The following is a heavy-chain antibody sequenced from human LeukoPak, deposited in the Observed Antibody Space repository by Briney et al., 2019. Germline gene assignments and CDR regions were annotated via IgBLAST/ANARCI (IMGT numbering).Heavy chain of an antibody. V-gene: IGHV4-39*07. CDR2: IYYSGST. D-gene: IGHD5-24*01. CDR1: GASITTRSYY. J-gene: IGHJ6*03. Sequence: SGTLSLTCTVSGASITTRSYYWGWIRQPPGKGLEWIGSIYYSGSTYYNPSLKSRVTISVDTSKNQFSLKLSSVTAADTAVYYCARDGYNYGYYYYMDVWGKGTTVTISS. CDR3: ARDGYNYGYYYYMDV.